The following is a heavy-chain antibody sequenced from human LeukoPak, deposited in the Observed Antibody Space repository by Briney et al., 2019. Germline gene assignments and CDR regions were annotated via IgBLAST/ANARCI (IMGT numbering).Heavy chain of an antibody. J-gene: IGHJ4*02. CDR1: VGTLSSYA. V-gene: IGHV1-69*04. Sequence: SVKVSCKASVGTLSSYAIGGVRQTPGQGLECMGTLIPILGIANYAQKLQGRVTITADKSTSTAYMELSSLRSEDTAVYYCARDLGVYYDSSGSVFDYWGQGTLVTVSS. D-gene: IGHD3-22*01. CDR2: LIPILGIA. CDR3: ARDLGVYYDSSGSVFDY.